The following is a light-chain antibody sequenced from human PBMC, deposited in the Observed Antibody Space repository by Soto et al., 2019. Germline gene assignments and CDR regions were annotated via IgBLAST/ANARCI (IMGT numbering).Light chain of an antibody. CDR1: QSIDTY. Sequence: EIPMTQSPSSLSASVGDRVTITCRASQSIDTYLNWYQQKPGKAPKLLIFAASNLQSGVPSRFTGGGSGTDFALNVSGLHIEDFATYSCQQSFSSPFTFGQGTKLDIK. CDR3: QQSFSSPFT. CDR2: AAS. V-gene: IGKV1-39*01. J-gene: IGKJ2*01.